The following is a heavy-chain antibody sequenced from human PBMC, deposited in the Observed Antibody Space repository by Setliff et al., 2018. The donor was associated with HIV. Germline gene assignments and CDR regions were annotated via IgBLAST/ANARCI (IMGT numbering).Heavy chain of an antibody. CDR2: INHSGST. Sequence: SGTLSLTCAVYNGSFSGYYWTWIRQPPGKGLEWIGEINHSGSTNYSPSLKSRVTISVDASRNQFSLRLSSVTAADTAVYYCAAWGPRYSYAPYFFDSWGQGTLVTVSS. CDR1: NGSFSGYY. CDR3: AAWGPRYSYAPYFFDS. J-gene: IGHJ4*02. V-gene: IGHV4-34*01. D-gene: IGHD5-18*01.